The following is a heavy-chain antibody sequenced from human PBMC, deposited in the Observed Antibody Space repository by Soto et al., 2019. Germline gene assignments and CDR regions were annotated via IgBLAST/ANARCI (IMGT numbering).Heavy chain of an antibody. CDR3: ARDSTWIPYYHYGMDV. V-gene: IGHV3-53*01. CDR1: GFSVSSNY. J-gene: IGHJ6*02. Sequence: AGSRGLSCAASGFSVSSNYMSWVRQAPGKGLEWVSVIYSGGNTHYADSVKGRFTISRDNSKNTLYLQMNSLRAEDTAVYYCARDSTWIPYYHYGMDVWGQGTTVTVSS. CDR2: IYSGGNT. D-gene: IGHD5-18*01.